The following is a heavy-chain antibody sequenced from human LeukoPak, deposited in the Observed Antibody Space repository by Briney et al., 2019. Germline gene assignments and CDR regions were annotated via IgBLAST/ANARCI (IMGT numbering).Heavy chain of an antibody. CDR2: ISGSGGST. J-gene: IGHJ4*02. CDR3: AKDRGVWSH. CDR1: GFTFSSYA. V-gene: IGHV3-23*01. Sequence: PGRSLRLSCAASGFTFSSYAMSWVRQAPGKGLEWVSAISGSGGSTYYADSAKGRFAISRDNSKNTLYLQMNSLRAEDTAVYYCAKDRGVWSHWGQGTLVTVSS. D-gene: IGHD3-10*01.